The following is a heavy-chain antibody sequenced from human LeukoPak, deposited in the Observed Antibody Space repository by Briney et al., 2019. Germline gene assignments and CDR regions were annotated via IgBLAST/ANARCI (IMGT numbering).Heavy chain of an antibody. Sequence: PSETLSLTCAVSGYSISSGYYWGWVRQPPGKGLEWIGTIYHSGSTYYNPSLKSRVTISVNTSTNQLSLKLNSVTAADTAVYYCARVGGVAGTSYYSDYWGQGTLVTVSS. J-gene: IGHJ4*02. CDR2: IYHSGST. V-gene: IGHV4-38-2*01. CDR3: ARVGGVAGTSYYSDY. CDR1: GYSISSGYY. D-gene: IGHD6-19*01.